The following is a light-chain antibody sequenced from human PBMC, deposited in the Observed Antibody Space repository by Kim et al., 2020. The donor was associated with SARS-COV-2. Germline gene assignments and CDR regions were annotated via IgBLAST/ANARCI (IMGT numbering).Light chain of an antibody. CDR1: ENIKNY. J-gene: IGKJ5*01. CDR2: AAS. CDR3: QQSSDTPPIT. Sequence: VGDRLTITCRASENIKNYLNWYQHKPRKAPQLLIYAASNLHTGVPSRFSGSGSGTDFTLSISSLQPEDFATYYCQQSSDTPPITFGQGTRLEIK. V-gene: IGKV1-39*01.